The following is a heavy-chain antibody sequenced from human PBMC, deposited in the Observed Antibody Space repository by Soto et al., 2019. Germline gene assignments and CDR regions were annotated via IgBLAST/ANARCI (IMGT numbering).Heavy chain of an antibody. Sequence: EVQLLESGGDLVQPGGSLRLSCVASGLTFSSYAMSWVRQAPGKGLEWVSVISDSGGYTYYADSVKGRFTISRDNSKNKLYLQMNSLRAEETALYYCAKRFRGVLLNPEVDWGQGTLVTVSS. CDR3: AKRFRGVLLNPEVD. D-gene: IGHD3-10*01. CDR2: ISDSGGYT. V-gene: IGHV3-23*01. J-gene: IGHJ4*02. CDR1: GLTFSSYA.